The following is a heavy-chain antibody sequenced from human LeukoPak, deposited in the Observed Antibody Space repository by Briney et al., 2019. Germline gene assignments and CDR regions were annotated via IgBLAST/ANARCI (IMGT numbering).Heavy chain of an antibody. CDR2: IIPILGIA. CDR3: ARNSGWFGEQNWFDP. CDR1: GGTFSSYA. V-gene: IGHV1-69*04. Sequence: GSSVKVSCKASGGTFSSYAISWVGQAPGQGLEWMGGIIPILGIANYAQKFQGRVTITADKSTSTAYMELSSLRSEDTAAYYCARNSGWFGEQNWFDPWGQGTLVTVSS. J-gene: IGHJ5*02. D-gene: IGHD3-10*01.